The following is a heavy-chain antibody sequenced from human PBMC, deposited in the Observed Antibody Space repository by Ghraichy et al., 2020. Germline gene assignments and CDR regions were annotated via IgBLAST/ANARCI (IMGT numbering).Heavy chain of an antibody. Sequence: GGSLRLSCAASGFTFSSYWMSWVRQAPGKGLEWVANIKQDGSEKYYVDSVKGRFTLSRDNTKNSLYLQTNSLRAEDTAVYYCARGQSQTEDAYIVVVVAGYMDGWGKGTTGTVSS. D-gene: IGHD2-15*01. CDR3: ARGQSQTEDAYIVVVVAGYMDG. CDR1: GFTFSSYW. V-gene: IGHV3-7*03. J-gene: IGHJ6*03. CDR2: IKQDGSEK.